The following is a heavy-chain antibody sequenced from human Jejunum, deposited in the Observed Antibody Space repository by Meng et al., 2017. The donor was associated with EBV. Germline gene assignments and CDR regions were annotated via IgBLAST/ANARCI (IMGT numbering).Heavy chain of an antibody. D-gene: IGHD3-10*01. V-gene: IGHV4-39*01. CDR2: IYYSGST. J-gene: IGHJ5*02. CDR1: GGSISSSSYH. Sequence: LQLPESGPGLVKPSETLSLTCTVSGGSISSSSYHWGWICQPPGKGLEWIGSIYYSGSTYYNPSLKSRVTISVDTSKNQFSLKLSSVTAADTAVYYCARRGGEGWFDPWGQGTLVTVSS. CDR3: ARRGGEGWFDP.